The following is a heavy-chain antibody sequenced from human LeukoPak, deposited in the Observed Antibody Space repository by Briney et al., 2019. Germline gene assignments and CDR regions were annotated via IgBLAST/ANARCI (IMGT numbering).Heavy chain of an antibody. J-gene: IGHJ4*02. CDR2: ISAYNGNT. CDR1: GYTFINYY. V-gene: IGHV1-18*01. D-gene: IGHD3-22*01. Sequence: ASVKVSCKASGYTFINYYITWVRQAPGQGHEWMGWISAYNGNTNYAQKLQGRVTMTTDTSTSTAYMELRSLRSDDTAVYYCARVGRYYDSSGDWGQGTLVTVSS. CDR3: ARVGRYYDSSGD.